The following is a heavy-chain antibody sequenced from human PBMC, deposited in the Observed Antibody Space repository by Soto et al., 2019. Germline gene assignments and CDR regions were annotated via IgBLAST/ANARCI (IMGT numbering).Heavy chain of an antibody. CDR2: ISWNSGSI. D-gene: IGHD3-10*01. J-gene: IGHJ4*02. Sequence: PGGSLRLSCAASGFTFDDYAMHWVRQAPGKGLEWVSGISWNSGSIGYADSVKGRFTISRDNAKNSLYLQMNSLRAEDTALYYCAKDKGGSGSFSYFDYWGQGT. CDR1: GFTFDDYA. CDR3: AKDKGGSGSFSYFDY. V-gene: IGHV3-9*01.